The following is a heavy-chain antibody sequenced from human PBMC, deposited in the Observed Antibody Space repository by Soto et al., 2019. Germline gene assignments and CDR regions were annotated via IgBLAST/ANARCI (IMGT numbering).Heavy chain of an antibody. CDR1: GFTFSSYA. Sequence: GGSLRLSCAASGFTFSSYAMSWVRQAPGKGLEWVSAISGSGGSTYYADSVKGRFTISRDNSKNTLYLQMNSLRAEDTAVYYCAKDRLYYDFWSGYRTTETDNWFDPWGQGTLVTVSS. V-gene: IGHV3-23*01. D-gene: IGHD3-3*01. J-gene: IGHJ5*02. CDR2: ISGSGGST. CDR3: AKDRLYYDFWSGYRTTETDNWFDP.